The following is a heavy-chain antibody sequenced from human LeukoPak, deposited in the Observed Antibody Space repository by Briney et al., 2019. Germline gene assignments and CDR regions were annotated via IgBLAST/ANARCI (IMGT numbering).Heavy chain of an antibody. J-gene: IGHJ5*02. V-gene: IGHV4-61*02. CDR3: ARYGRAASGMMVGFDP. Sequence: PSETLSLTCTVSGGSVTSRNFYWSWIRQSAGKGLEWLGRVYIAGDTHYNPSLKSRLTISLDTSRNQFSLTLTSVTAADTAVYYCARYGRAASGMMVGFDPWGQGTLVTVSS. D-gene: IGHD6-13*01. CDR2: VYIAGDT. CDR1: GGSVTSRNFY.